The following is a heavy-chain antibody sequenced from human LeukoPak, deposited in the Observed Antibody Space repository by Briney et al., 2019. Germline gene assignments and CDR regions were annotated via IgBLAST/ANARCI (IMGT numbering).Heavy chain of an antibody. CDR2: IDPSDSYT. CDR3: ARIMVGATGDY. V-gene: IGHV5-10-1*01. D-gene: IGHD1-26*01. Sequence: GESLKISCKGSGYSFTSYWTTWVRQMPGKGLERMGRIDPSDSYTNYSPSFQGHVTISADKSISTAYLQWSSLKASDTAVYYCARIMVGATGDYWGQGTLVTVSS. CDR1: GYSFTSYW. J-gene: IGHJ4*02.